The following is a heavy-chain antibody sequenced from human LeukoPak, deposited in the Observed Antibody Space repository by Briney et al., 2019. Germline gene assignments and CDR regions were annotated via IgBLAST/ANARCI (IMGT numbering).Heavy chain of an antibody. D-gene: IGHD3-10*01. J-gene: IGHJ4*02. CDR1: GFSFDNSA. V-gene: IGHV3-23*01. CDR3: AKDDAWLRFGE. CDR2: ISGSGGRT. Sequence: SGGSLRLSCAASGFSFDNSAMNWVRKAPGKGLEWVSGISGSGGRTNYADSVKGRFTISRDNSKNTLYLEVISLTAEDTAVYYCAKDDAWLRFGEWSQGTLVTVSS.